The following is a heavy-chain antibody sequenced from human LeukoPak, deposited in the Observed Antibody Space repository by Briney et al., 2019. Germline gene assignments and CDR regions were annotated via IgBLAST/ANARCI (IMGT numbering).Heavy chain of an antibody. Sequence: GASLRLSCTVSGYTLTELSMHWVRQAPGKGLEWMGGFDPDDGETIYAQKFQGRVTITEDTSTTTAYMQLSSLRSEATAGYYCGTDSLGPAPLYDWGQQALVTAAS. CDR2: FDPDDGET. V-gene: IGHV1-24*01. D-gene: IGHD2-2*01. CDR1: GYTLTELS. J-gene: IGHJ4*02. CDR3: GTDSLGPAPLYD.